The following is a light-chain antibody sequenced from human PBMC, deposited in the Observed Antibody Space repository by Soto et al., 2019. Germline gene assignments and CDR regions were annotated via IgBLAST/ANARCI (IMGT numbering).Light chain of an antibody. Sequence: QSVLTQPHSVSGSPGQSVAISCTGTNSDVGAYNYVSWYQHHPGNAPKLIIHDVYKRLSGVPDRFSASKSGNTASLTISGLQIEDEADYYCCSYAGSSTSVLFGGGTKLTVL. J-gene: IGLJ2*01. V-gene: IGLV2-11*01. CDR1: NSDVGAYNY. CDR2: DVY. CDR3: CSYAGSSTSVL.